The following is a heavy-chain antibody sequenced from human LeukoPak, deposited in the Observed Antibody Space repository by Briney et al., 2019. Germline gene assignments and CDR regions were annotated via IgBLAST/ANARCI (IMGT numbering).Heavy chain of an antibody. V-gene: IGHV4-61*02. Sequence: SETLSLTCTVSGGSISSGSYYWSWIRQPAGKGLEWIGRIYTSGSTNYNPSLKSRVTISADTSKNQFSLKLSSVTAADTAVYYCARDSGILDYWGQGTLVTVSS. CDR2: IYTSGST. D-gene: IGHD1-14*01. CDR1: GGSISSGSYY. J-gene: IGHJ4*02. CDR3: ARDSGILDY.